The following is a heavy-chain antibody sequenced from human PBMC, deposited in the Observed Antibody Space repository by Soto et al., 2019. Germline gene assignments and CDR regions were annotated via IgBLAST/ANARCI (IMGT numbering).Heavy chain of an antibody. CDR1: GFTSSSYA. CDR2: ISGSGGST. D-gene: IGHD3-22*01. V-gene: IGHV3-23*01. J-gene: IGHJ6*02. Sequence: PGGSLRLSCAASGFTSSSYAMSWVRQAPGKGLEWVSAISGSGGSTYYADSVKGRFTISRDNSKNTLYLQMNSLRAEDTAVYYCAKDRIAHYYDSSGSNPRYYYGMDVWGQGTTVTVSS. CDR3: AKDRIAHYYDSSGSNPRYYYGMDV.